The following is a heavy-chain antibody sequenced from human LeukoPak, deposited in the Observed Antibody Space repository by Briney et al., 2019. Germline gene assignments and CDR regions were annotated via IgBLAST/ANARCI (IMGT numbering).Heavy chain of an antibody. J-gene: IGHJ4*02. V-gene: IGHV4-59*08. CDR1: GGSISSYY. D-gene: IGHD2/OR15-2a*01. Sequence: SETLSLTCTVSGGSISSYYWSWIRQPPGKGLEWIGYIYYSGSTNYNPSLKSRVTISVDTSKNQFSLKLRSVTAADTAVYYCARHSTTWTPFDYWGQGTLVTVSS. CDR3: ARHSTTWTPFDY. CDR2: IYYSGST.